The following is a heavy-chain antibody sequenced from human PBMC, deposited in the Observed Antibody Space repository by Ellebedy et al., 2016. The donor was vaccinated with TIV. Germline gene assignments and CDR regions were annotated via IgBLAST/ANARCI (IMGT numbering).Heavy chain of an antibody. Sequence: GGSLRLXCVASGFTSSSHYMHWVRQAPGKGLEWVSAISDSGGRTYYADSVKGRFTISRDDSKNTLYLQMNTLRAEDTAVYYCAKVRSADCGTGACGFDYWGQGTLVTVSS. CDR3: AKVRSADCGTGACGFDY. V-gene: IGHV3-23*01. D-gene: IGHD2-21*01. CDR2: ISDSGGRT. CDR1: GFTSSSHY. J-gene: IGHJ4*02.